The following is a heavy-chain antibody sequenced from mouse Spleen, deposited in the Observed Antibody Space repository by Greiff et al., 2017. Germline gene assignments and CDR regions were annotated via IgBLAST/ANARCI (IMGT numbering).Heavy chain of an antibody. J-gene: IGHJ3*01. Sequence: EVKLQESGPGLVKPSQSLSLTCSVTDYSITSDYYWNWIRQFPGNKLEWMGYISYDGTNNYNPSLKNRISITRDTSKNQFFLKLNSVTTEDTATYYCATYGNFFAYWGQGTLVTVSA. CDR1: DYSITSDYY. CDR3: ATYGNFFAY. D-gene: IGHD2-1*01. V-gene: IGHV3-6*01. CDR2: ISYDGTN.